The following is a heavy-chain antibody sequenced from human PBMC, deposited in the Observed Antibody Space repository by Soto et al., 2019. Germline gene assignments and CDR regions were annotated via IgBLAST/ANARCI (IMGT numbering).Heavy chain of an antibody. J-gene: IGHJ4*02. V-gene: IGHV3-30*03. CDR3: ARDSGWPILNFDN. CDR2: SSYDGRET. CDR1: DFDFSSYG. D-gene: IGHD3-10*01. Sequence: GGSLRLSCAASDFDFSSYGIHWVRQAPGKGLEWVAASSYDGRETFYADYAKGRFTVSKGMSKNTAFLQMNALRHEDTAVYFCARDSGWPILNFDNWGQGTPVTVSS.